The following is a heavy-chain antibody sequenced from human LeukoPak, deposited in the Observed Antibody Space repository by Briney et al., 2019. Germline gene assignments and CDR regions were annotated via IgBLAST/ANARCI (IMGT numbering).Heavy chain of an antibody. CDR2: MNPNSGNT. V-gene: IGHV1-8*01. Sequence: ASVKVSCKASGYTFTSYDINWVRQATGQGLEGMGWMNPNSGNTGYAQKFQGRVTMTRNTSISTAYMELSSLRSEDTAVYYCARDIVVVPAGGHNWFDPWGQGTLVTVSS. J-gene: IGHJ5*02. CDR1: GYTFTSYD. D-gene: IGHD2-2*01. CDR3: ARDIVVVPAGGHNWFDP.